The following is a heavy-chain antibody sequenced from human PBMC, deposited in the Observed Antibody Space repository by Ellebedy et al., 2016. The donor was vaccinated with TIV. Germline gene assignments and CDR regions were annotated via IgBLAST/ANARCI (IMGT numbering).Heavy chain of an antibody. J-gene: IGHJ6*02. CDR2: IYPTGST. D-gene: IGHD5-12*01. CDR3: VRHRDMVATIPVFGYYFYGVDV. CDR1: GGSIGGYY. Sequence: SETLSLTCSVSGGSIGGYYWSWIRQPAGKGLEWIGRIYPTGSTNYNPSLKSRLTMSVDTSKNQFSLKLSSVTAADTALYYCVRHRDMVATIPVFGYYFYGVDVWGQGTTVTVSS. V-gene: IGHV4-4*07.